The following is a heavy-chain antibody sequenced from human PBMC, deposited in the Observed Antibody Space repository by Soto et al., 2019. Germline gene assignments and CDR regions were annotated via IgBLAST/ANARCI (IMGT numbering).Heavy chain of an antibody. D-gene: IGHD1-26*01. Sequence: QVQLQESGPGLVKPSQTLSLTCTVSGGSISSGGYYWSWIRQHPGKGLEWIGYIYYSGSTYYNPSRRSRVTISADPSKSQFSLKLSSVTAADTAVYYCARRVGATTRYHRFDPWGQGTLVTVSS. V-gene: IGHV4-31*03. CDR3: ARRVGATTRYHRFDP. J-gene: IGHJ5*02. CDR2: IYYSGST. CDR1: GGSISSGGYY.